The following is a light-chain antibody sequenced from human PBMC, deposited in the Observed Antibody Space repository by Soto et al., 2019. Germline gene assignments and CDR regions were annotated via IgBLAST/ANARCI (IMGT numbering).Light chain of an antibody. J-gene: IGKJ3*01. CDR1: QDIRSE. CDR2: GAS. V-gene: IGKV1-6*01. CDR3: LQDNNYPRT. Sequence: IQRTQSPSSLSASVGDRVTFICRASQDIRSELSWFQQKPGRPPKLLIYGASILQSGVPARFSGSGSGTDFTLTIDSLQSEDFATYCCLQDNNYPRTFGPGTQVEVK.